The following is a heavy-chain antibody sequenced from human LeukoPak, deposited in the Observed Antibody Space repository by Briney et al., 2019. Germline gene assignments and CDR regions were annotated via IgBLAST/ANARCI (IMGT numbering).Heavy chain of an antibody. J-gene: IGHJ5*02. CDR2: ISSSGSTI. CDR1: GFTFSDYY. D-gene: IGHD6-13*01. Sequence: GGSLRLSCAATGFTFSDYYMSWIRQAPGKGLEWVSYISSSGSTIYYADSVKGRFTISRDNAKNSLYLQMNSLRAEDTAVYYCARDRESSSWPTFSRRAPSPGGFDPWGQGTLVTVSS. CDR3: ARDRESSSWPTFSRRAPSPGGFDP. V-gene: IGHV3-11*01.